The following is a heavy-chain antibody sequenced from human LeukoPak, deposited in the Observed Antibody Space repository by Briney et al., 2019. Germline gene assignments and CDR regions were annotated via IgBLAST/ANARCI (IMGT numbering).Heavy chain of an antibody. CDR1: GFTFSSYA. V-gene: IGHV3-23*01. J-gene: IGHJ6*03. Sequence: GGSLRLSCAASGFTFSSYAMSWVRQAPGKGLEWVSTISGSGDSTYNADSVKGRFTISRDNSKNTLYLQMNSLRAEDTAVYYCAKTGDYYDSSGYYYYYYMDVWGKGTTVTVSS. CDR3: AKTGDYYDSSGYYYYYYMDV. CDR2: ISGSGDST. D-gene: IGHD3-22*01.